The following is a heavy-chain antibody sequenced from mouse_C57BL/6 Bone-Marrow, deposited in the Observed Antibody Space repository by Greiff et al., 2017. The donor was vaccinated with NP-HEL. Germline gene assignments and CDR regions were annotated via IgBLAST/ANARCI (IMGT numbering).Heavy chain of an antibody. V-gene: IGHV1-15*01. J-gene: IGHJ2*01. D-gene: IGHD2-2*01. Sequence: VQLQQSGAELVRPGASVTLSCKASGYTFTDYEMHWVKQTPVHGLEWIGAIDPETGGTAYNQKFKGKAILTADKSSSTAYMELRSLTSDDSAVYYCTRSRLRYYFDYWGQGTTLTVSS. CDR2: IDPETGGT. CDR3: TRSRLRYYFDY. CDR1: GYTFTDYE.